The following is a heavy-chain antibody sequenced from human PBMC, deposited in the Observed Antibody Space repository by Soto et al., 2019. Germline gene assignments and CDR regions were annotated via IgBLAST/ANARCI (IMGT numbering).Heavy chain of an antibody. CDR2: LNGDGTST. CDR1: GFTFSNYW. D-gene: IGHD4-17*01. V-gene: IGHV3-74*01. CDR3: ARATVTRTLDY. J-gene: IGHJ4*02. Sequence: EVHLVESGGDLVQPGGSLRLSCAASGFTFSNYWIHWVRHAPGKGLVYVSRLNGDGTSTNYADSVKVRFTISRDNAKNTVYLQMYSLRVEDTAVYYCARATVTRTLDYWGQGTLVTVSS.